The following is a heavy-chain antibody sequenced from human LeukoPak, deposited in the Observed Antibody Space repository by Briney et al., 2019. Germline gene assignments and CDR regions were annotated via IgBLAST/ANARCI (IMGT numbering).Heavy chain of an antibody. Sequence: SETLSLTCAVSGGSISSGGYSWSWIRQPPGKGLEWIGYIYHSGSTYYNSSLKSRVTISVDRSKNQFSLKLSSVTAADTAVYYCARGIQLPWFDPWGQGTLVTVSS. J-gene: IGHJ5*02. D-gene: IGHD5-18*01. V-gene: IGHV4-30-2*01. CDR2: IYHSGST. CDR1: GGSISSGGYS. CDR3: ARGIQLPWFDP.